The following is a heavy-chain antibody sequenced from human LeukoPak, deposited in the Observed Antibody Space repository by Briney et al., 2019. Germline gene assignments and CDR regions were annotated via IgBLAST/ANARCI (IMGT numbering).Heavy chain of an antibody. CDR2: ISSSGDII. V-gene: IGHV3-48*03. J-gene: IGHJ4*02. D-gene: IGHD6-19*01. CDR1: GFTFSSYE. Sequence: GGSLRLSCAASGFTFSSYEMNWVRQAPGKGLEWLSYISSSGDIIYYADSVKGRFTISRDNARKSLYLQMDSLRAEDTAVYYCARERGYTSGWYRTDTFDYWGQGTLVTVSS. CDR3: ARERGYTSGWYRTDTFDY.